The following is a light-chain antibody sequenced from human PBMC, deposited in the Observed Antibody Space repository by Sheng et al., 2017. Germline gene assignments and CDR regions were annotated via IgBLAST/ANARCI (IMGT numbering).Light chain of an antibody. CDR3: QQYYSTPWT. V-gene: IGKV1-5*03. J-gene: IGKJ1*01. CDR1: QSISNW. Sequence: DIQMTQSPSTLSASVGDRVTITCRASQSISNWLAWYQQKPGKAPKLLIYKASTLESGVPSRFSGSTSGTDFTLTISSLQAEDVAVYYCQQYYSTPWTFGQGTKVEIK. CDR2: KAS.